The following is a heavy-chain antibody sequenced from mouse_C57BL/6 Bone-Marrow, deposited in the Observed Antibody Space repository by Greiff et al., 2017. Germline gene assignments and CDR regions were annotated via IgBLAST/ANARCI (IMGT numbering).Heavy chain of an antibody. Sequence: QVQLQQPGAELVKPGASVKLSCKASGYTFTSYWMHWVKQRPGRGLEWIGSIDPNSGGTKYNEKFKSKATLTVDNPSSTAYMQLSSLTSEDSAVYYWASYCYGSSYVFDYWGQGTTLTVSS. J-gene: IGHJ2*01. CDR3: ASYCYGSSYVFDY. CDR2: IDPNSGGT. D-gene: IGHD1-1*01. CDR1: GYTFTSYW. V-gene: IGHV1-72*01.